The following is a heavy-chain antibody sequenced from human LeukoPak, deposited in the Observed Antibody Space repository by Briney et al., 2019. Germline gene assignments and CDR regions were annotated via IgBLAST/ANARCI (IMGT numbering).Heavy chain of an antibody. V-gene: IGHV4-39*07. CDR2: AFYSGDT. CDR3: ARERYSDWLLLRGWFDP. D-gene: IGHD3-9*01. J-gene: IGHJ5*02. Sequence: PSETLSLTCTVSGGSISSTTYYWGWIRQPPGKGLEWIGSAFYSGDTYYNPSLKSRVTISVDTSKNQFSLKLSSVTAADTAVYYCARERYSDWLLLRGWFDPWGQGTLVTVSS. CDR1: GGSISSTTYY.